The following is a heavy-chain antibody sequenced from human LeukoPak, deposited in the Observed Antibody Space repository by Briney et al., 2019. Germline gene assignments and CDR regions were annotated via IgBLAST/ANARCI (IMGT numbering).Heavy chain of an antibody. CDR3: ARGPPPDFDY. J-gene: IGHJ4*02. CDR2: IHTSGDT. CDR1: DGSFSSYY. V-gene: IGHV4-4*07. Sequence: SETLSLTCTVSDGSFSSYYWSWIRQPAGKGLEWIGRIHTSGDTNYNPSLKSRVTMSVDTSKNQFSLNLNSVTAADTAMYYCARGPPPDFDYWGQGTLVTVSS.